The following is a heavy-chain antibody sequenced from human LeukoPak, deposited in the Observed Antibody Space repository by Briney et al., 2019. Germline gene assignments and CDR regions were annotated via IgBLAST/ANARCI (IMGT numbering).Heavy chain of an antibody. CDR1: GFPFTTYN. CDR2: ISSSSSYI. D-gene: IGHD3-3*01. V-gene: IGHV3-21*01. CDR3: ARAHITIFGVVIVSYYMDV. Sequence: GGSLTLSCAVSGFPFTTYNMNWVRQAPGKGLEWVSSISSSSSYIYYADSVKGRFTISRDNAKNSLYLQMNSLRAEDTAVYYCARAHITIFGVVIVSYYMDVWGKGTTVTVSS. J-gene: IGHJ6*03.